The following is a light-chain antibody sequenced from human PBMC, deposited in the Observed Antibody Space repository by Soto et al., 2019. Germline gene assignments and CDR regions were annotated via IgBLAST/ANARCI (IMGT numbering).Light chain of an antibody. V-gene: IGKV3-15*01. CDR2: DAS. J-gene: IGKJ4*01. CDR1: QIVNK. CDR3: HQYNYWPVS. Sequence: ETVMTQSPATLSVSPGEGITLSCRANQIVNKLAWYQQKPGQAPRLLIYDASSRATGIPARFSGGGSGTEFTLTISSLQSEDFGVYYCHQYNYWPVSFGGGTKVEIK.